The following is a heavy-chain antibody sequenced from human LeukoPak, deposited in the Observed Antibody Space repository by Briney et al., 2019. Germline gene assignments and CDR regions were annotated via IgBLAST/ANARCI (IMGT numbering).Heavy chain of an antibody. CDR1: GGSISSGGYY. D-gene: IGHD4-23*01. CDR2: IYYSGST. J-gene: IGHJ5*02. V-gene: IGHV4-31*03. Sequence: SETLSLTCTVSGGSISSGGYYWSWIRQHPGKGLEWIGYIYYSGSTYYNPSLKSRVTISVDTSKNQFSLKLSSVTAADTAVYYCARDLGYGGNNWFDPWGQGTLVTVSS. CDR3: ARDLGYGGNNWFDP.